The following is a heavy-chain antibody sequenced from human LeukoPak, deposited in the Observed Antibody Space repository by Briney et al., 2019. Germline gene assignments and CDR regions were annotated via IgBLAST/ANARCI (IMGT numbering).Heavy chain of an antibody. CDR1: GYTFSSYD. CDR3: ARGGWVNDDSGALFGMDV. V-gene: IGHV1-8*02. D-gene: IGHD3-10*01. CDR2: MNPNSGNT. Sequence: ASVKVSCKASGYTFSSYDINWVRQATGQGLEWMGRMNPNSGNTNYAQKFQGRVTMTRSTSTSTAYLELCSLRSDDTAVYYCARGGWVNDDSGALFGMDVWGQGTTVTVSS. J-gene: IGHJ6*02.